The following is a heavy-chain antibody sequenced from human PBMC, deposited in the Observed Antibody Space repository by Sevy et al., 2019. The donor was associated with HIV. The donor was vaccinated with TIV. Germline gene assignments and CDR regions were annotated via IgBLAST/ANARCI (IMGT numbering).Heavy chain of an antibody. J-gene: IGHJ4*02. V-gene: IGHV4-39*01. CDR1: GGSISSSSYY. CDR2: IYYSGST. CDR3: ARQVYSSGWEDFDY. D-gene: IGHD6-19*01. Sequence: SETLSLTCTVSGGSISSSSYYWGWIRQPPGKGLEWIGSIYYSGSTYYNPSLKSRVTISVDTSKNQFSLKLRSVTAADTAVYYCARQVYSSGWEDFDYWGQGTLVTVSS.